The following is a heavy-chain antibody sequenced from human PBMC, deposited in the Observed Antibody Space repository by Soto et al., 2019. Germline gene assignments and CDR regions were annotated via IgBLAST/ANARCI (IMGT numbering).Heavy chain of an antibody. J-gene: IGHJ6*02. Sequence: QVQLVQPGAEVKTPGSSVKVSCTASGGAFSNYAVSWVRQAPGQGLEWMGAVMPTFGAGVYAQKFQGRLTILAEEATSTLYLNEASLTWDYAVIYDCTITRGFYAAMDARGQGTTLTVSS. D-gene: IGHD2-2*01. V-gene: IGHV1-69*01. CDR2: VMPTFGAG. CDR3: TITRGFYAAMDA. CDR1: GGAFSNYA.